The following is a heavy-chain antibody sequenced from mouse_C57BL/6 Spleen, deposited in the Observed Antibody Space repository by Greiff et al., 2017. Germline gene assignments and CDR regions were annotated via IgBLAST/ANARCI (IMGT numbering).Heavy chain of an antibody. Sequence: QVQLQQPGAELVRPGSSVKLSCKASGYTFTSYWMDWVKQRPGQGLEWIGNIYPSDSETHYNQKFKDKATLTVDKSSSTAYMQLSSLTSEDSAVYYCARVEEGGYWGQGTTLTVSS. J-gene: IGHJ2*01. CDR1: GYTFTSYW. V-gene: IGHV1-61*01. CDR2: IYPSDSET. CDR3: ARVEEGGY.